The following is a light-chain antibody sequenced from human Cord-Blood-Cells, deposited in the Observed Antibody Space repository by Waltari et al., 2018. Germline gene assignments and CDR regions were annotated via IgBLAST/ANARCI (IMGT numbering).Light chain of an antibody. J-gene: IGLJ2*01. CDR3: QSYDSSLSGSV. Sequence: QSVLTQPPSVSGAPGPRVTTPCTGSSSNLGAGYDVQWYQQLPGTAPKLLIYGNSNRPSGVPDRFSGSKSGTSASLAITGLQAEDEADYYCQSYDSSLSGSVFGGGTKLTVL. CDR1: SSNLGAGYD. CDR2: GNS. V-gene: IGLV1-40*01.